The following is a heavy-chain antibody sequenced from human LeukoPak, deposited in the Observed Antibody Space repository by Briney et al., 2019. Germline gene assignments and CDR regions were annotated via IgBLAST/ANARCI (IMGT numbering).Heavy chain of an antibody. CDR1: GYTFTSYY. V-gene: IGHV1-46*01. D-gene: IGHD6-13*01. Sequence: ASVKVSCKASGYTFTSYYMHWVRQAPGQGLEWMGIINPSGGSTSYAQKFQGRVTMTRDMSTSTVYMELSSLRSEDTAVYYCAREVGSSIGDQNWFDPWGQGTLVTVSS. CDR3: AREVGSSIGDQNWFDP. J-gene: IGHJ5*02. CDR2: INPSGGST.